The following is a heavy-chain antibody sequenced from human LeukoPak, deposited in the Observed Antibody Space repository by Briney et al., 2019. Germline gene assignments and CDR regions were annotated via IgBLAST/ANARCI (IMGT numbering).Heavy chain of an antibody. CDR3: ARDGSKGYYFDY. V-gene: IGHV3-66*01. CDR1: GFTVSSNY. Sequence: PGGSLRLSCAASGFTVSSNYMSWVRQAPGKGLEWVSVIYSGGSTYYADSVKGRFTISRDNAKNSLYLQMNSLRAEDTAVYYCARDGSKGYYFDYWGQGTLVTVSS. D-gene: IGHD5-24*01. CDR2: IYSGGST. J-gene: IGHJ4*02.